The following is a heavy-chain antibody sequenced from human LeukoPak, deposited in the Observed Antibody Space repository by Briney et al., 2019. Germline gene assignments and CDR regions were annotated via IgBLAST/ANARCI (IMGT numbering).Heavy chain of an antibody. V-gene: IGHV3-30*18. D-gene: IGHD6-19*01. CDR3: AKDLASSGWLGAFDI. CDR1: GFTISSYG. J-gene: IGHJ3*02. Sequence: GGSLRLSCAASGFTISSYGMHWVRQAPGKGLEWVAVLSYDGSNKYYADSVKGRFTISRDNSKNTLYLRMNSLRAEDTAVYYCAKDLASSGWLGAFDIWGQGTMVTVSS. CDR2: LSYDGSNK.